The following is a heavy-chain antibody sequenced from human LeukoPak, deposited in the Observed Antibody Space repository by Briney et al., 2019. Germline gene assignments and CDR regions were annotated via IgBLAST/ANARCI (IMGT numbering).Heavy chain of an antibody. CDR2: ISAYNGNT. Sequence: ASVKVSCKASGYTFTSYGISWVRQAPGQGLEWMGWISAYNGNTNYAQKLQGRVTMTADTSTSTAYMELRSLRSDDTAVYYCARFSGVVVPAAIYYYYYMDVWGKGTTVTVSS. V-gene: IGHV1-18*01. J-gene: IGHJ6*03. CDR3: ARFSGVVVPAAIYYYYYMDV. D-gene: IGHD2-2*01. CDR1: GYTFTSYG.